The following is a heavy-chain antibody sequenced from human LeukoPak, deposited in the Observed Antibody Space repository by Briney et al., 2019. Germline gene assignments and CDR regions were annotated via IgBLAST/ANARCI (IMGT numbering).Heavy chain of an antibody. CDR3: ANGIGGDYVSVPVDY. Sequence: GGSLRLSCAASGFTFSSYGMSWVRQAPGKGLEWVSAISGSGGSTYYADSVKGRFTISRDNSKNTLYLQMNSLRAEDTAVYYCANGIGGDYVSVPVDYWGQGTLVTVSS. J-gene: IGHJ4*02. D-gene: IGHD4-17*01. CDR2: ISGSGGST. V-gene: IGHV3-23*01. CDR1: GFTFSSYG.